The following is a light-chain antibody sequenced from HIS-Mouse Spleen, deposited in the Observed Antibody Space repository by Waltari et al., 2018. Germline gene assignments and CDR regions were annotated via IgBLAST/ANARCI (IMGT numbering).Light chain of an antibody. CDR3: QQYGSSPPYT. Sequence: EIVLTQSPGTLSLSPGERATLSCRASQSVSSIYGASSRATGIPDRFSGSGSGTDFTLTISRLEPEDFAVYYCQQYGSSPPYTFGQGTKLEIK. CDR2: GAS. J-gene: IGKJ2*01. V-gene: IGKV3-20*01. CDR1: QSVSS.